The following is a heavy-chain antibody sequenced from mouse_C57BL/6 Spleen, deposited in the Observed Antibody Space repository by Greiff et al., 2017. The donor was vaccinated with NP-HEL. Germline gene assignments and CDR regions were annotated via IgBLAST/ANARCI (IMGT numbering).Heavy chain of an antibody. Sequence: EVQLQESGPGMVKPSQSLSLTCTVTGYSITSGYDWHWIRHFPGNKLEWMGYISYSGSTNYNPSLKSRISITHDTSKNHFFLKLNSVTTEDTATYYCARGLFRNYFDYWGQGTTLTVSS. CDR2: ISYSGST. CDR1: GYSITSGYD. CDR3: ARGLFRNYFDY. V-gene: IGHV3-1*01. J-gene: IGHJ2*01. D-gene: IGHD1-1*01.